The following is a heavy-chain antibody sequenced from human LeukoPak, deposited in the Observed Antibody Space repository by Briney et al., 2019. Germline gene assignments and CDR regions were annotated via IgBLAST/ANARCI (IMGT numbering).Heavy chain of an antibody. D-gene: IGHD5-24*01. CDR2: IYYSGTT. CDR3: ARSGGGYNFGY. Sequence: SQTPSLTCTVSGGSISSAGYDWSWIRQHSGKGLEWIGNIYYSGTTYYNPSLKSRVTISVDTSKNQFSLNLNSVTAADTAVYYCARSGGGYNFGYWGQGTLVSVSS. CDR1: GGSISSAGYD. V-gene: IGHV4-31*03. J-gene: IGHJ4*02.